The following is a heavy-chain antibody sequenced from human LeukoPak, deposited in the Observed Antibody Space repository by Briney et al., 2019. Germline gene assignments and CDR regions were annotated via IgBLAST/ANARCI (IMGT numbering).Heavy chain of an antibody. CDR1: GGSISSGGYS. CDR2: IYHSGST. CDR3: ARAPYYYDSSGYYYVHYYYGMDV. J-gene: IGHJ6*02. V-gene: IGHV4-30-2*01. D-gene: IGHD3-22*01. Sequence: PSETLSLTCAVSGGSISSGGYSWSWIRQPPGTGLEWIGYIYHSGSTYYNPSLKSRVTISVDRSKNQFSLKLSSVTAADTAVYYCARAPYYYDSSGYYYVHYYYGMDVWGQGTTVTVSS.